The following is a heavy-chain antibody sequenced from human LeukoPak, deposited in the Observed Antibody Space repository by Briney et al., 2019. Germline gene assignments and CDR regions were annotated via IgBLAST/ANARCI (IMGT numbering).Heavy chain of an antibody. CDR1: GGSFSGYY. Sequence: ETLSPTCAVYGGSFSGYYWSWIRQPPGKGLGWIGEINHSGSTNYNPSLKSRVTISVDTSKNQFSLKLSSVTAADTAVYYCARGALKWELPPIRARKSYYFDYWGQGTLVTVSS. CDR2: INHSGST. V-gene: IGHV4-34*01. CDR3: ARGALKWELPPIRARKSYYFDY. D-gene: IGHD1-26*01. J-gene: IGHJ4*02.